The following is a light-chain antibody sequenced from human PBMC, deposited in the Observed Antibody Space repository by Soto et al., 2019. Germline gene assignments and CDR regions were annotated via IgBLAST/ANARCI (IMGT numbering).Light chain of an antibody. V-gene: IGLV2-8*01. CDR2: EVS. J-gene: IGLJ2*01. CDR3: SSYAGSNSVV. Sequence: QSALTQPPSASGSPGQSVTISCTGTSSDVGAYNYVSWYQQHPGKAPKFMIYEVSKRPSGVPDRFSGSKSGNTASLTVSGLQAEDEADYYCSSYAGSNSVVFGGGTKVTVL. CDR1: SSDVGAYNY.